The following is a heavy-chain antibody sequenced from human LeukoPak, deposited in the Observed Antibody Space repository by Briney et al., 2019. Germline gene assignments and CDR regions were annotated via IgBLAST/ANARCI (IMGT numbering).Heavy chain of an antibody. CDR2: ISGSGGST. J-gene: IGHJ4*02. V-gene: IGHV3-23*01. D-gene: IGHD3-22*01. CDR3: AMRYYYDSSGYYLSY. CDR1: GFTFSSYA. Sequence: PGGSLRLSCAASGFTFSSYAMSWVRQAPGKGLEWVSAISGSGGSTYYADSVKGRFTISRDNSKNTLYLQMNSLRAEDTAVHYCAMRYYYDSSGYYLSYWGQGTLVTVSS.